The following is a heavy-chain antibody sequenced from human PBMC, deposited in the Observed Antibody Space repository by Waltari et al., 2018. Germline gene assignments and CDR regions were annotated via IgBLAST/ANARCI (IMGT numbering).Heavy chain of an antibody. CDR1: GYTFTDYY. Sequence: EVQLVQSGAEVKKPGATVKISCKASGYTFTDYYMHWVQQAPGKGLEWMGRVDPEDGETIYAEKFQGRVTITADTSTDTAYMELSSLRSEDTAVYYCATHRPRGSYFDFGYWGQGTLVTVSS. V-gene: IGHV1-69-2*01. CDR3: ATHRPRGSYFDFGY. CDR2: VDPEDGET. D-gene: IGHD1-26*01. J-gene: IGHJ4*02.